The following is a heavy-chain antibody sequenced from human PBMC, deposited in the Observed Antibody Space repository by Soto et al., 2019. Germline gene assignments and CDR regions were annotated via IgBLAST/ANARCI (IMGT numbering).Heavy chain of an antibody. Sequence: PGGSLRLSCAASGFTFSSYGMHWVRQAPGKGLEWVAVISYDGSNKYYADSVKGRFTISRDNSKNTLYLQMNSLRAEDTAVYYCAKDIRSLYDFWSGTPADYWGQGTLVTVSS. D-gene: IGHD3-3*01. CDR2: ISYDGSNK. J-gene: IGHJ4*02. V-gene: IGHV3-30*18. CDR3: AKDIRSLYDFWSGTPADY. CDR1: GFTFSSYG.